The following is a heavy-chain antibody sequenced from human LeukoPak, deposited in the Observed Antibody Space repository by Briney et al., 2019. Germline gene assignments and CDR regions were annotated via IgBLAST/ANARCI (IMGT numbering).Heavy chain of an antibody. V-gene: IGHV4-31*03. J-gene: IGHJ6*03. CDR3: AREIAARREGAYYYYMDV. Sequence: SETLSLTCTVSGGSISSGDYYWSWVRQHPGKGLEWIGYIYYSGSTYYNPSLKSRVTISVDTSKNQFSLKLSSVTAADTAVYYCAREIAARREGAYYYYMDVWGKGTTVTVSS. CDR1: GGSISSGDYY. D-gene: IGHD6-6*01. CDR2: IYYSGST.